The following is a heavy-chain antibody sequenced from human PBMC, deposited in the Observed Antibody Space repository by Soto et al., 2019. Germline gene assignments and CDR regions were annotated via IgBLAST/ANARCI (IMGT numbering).Heavy chain of an antibody. Sequence: QVQLVQSGAEVKKPGASVTVSCKSSGYTFTDCSMHWVRQAPGQGLEWMGWINTDSGDTRYSQKFQGRVTITRDTSANTAYMELTSLRSEDTAVYYCERVMFAINHDYFYMDVWGKGTTVTVSS. J-gene: IGHJ6*03. CDR2: INTDSGDT. V-gene: IGHV1-3*04. CDR3: ERVMFAINHDYFYMDV. CDR1: GYTFTDCS. D-gene: IGHD2-21*01.